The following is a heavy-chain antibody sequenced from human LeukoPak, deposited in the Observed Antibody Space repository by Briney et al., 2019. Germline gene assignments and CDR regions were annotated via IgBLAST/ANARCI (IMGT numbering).Heavy chain of an antibody. J-gene: IGHJ4*02. CDR2: ISGGGSSI. CDR1: GFTFSSYE. Sequence: GGSLRLSCAASGFTFSSYEMNWVRLAPGKGLEWLSYISGGGSSIYYADSVKGRFTISRDNAKNSLYLQVNSLRAEDTAVYYCATDGSSWYFNYWGQGTLVTVSS. V-gene: IGHV3-48*03. CDR3: ATDGSSWYFNY. D-gene: IGHD6-13*01.